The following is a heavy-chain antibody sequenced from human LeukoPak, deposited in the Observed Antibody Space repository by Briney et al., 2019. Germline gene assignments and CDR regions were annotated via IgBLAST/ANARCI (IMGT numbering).Heavy chain of an antibody. CDR3: AKELLENTAL. J-gene: IGHJ4*02. V-gene: IGHV3-23*01. CDR2: ISGSGYST. Sequence: GGSLRLSCAASGFTFSSYSMSWVRQAPGKGLEWVSAISGSGYSTYYADSVTGRFIISRDNSKHPLYLQMTSLRAEDTAVYYCAKELLENTALWGQGTLVTVSS. D-gene: IGHD2-15*01. CDR1: GFTFSSYS.